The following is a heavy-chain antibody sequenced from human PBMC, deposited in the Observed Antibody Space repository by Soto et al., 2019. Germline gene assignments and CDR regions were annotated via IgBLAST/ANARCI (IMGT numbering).Heavy chain of an antibody. Sequence: EVQVVESGGGLVQPGGSLRLSCAASGFTFSNHWMTWVRQAPGKGLEWVANIKQDGSEKYYVDSVKGRFTPSRDNAKNSLYLQMNSLRAEDTAVYYCARDSAYCRSTSCYLSYYYYMDVWGKGTTVTVSS. CDR2: IKQDGSEK. CDR1: GFTFSNHW. D-gene: IGHD2-2*01. V-gene: IGHV3-7*01. CDR3: ARDSAYCRSTSCYLSYYYYMDV. J-gene: IGHJ6*03.